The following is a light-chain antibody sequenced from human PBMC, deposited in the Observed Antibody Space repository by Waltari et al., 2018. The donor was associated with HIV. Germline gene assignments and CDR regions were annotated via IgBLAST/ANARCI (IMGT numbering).Light chain of an antibody. V-gene: IGKV1-39*01. CDR3: QQSFSTPWT. CDR1: QAIKTY. J-gene: IGKJ1*01. CDR2: DAT. Sequence: DIKMTQSPSSLSAYMGNRITINCRASQAIKTYLKWYAQRPGEAPKLLIFDATRLHTVVSNRFSGTGSGTHFTLTISSLQPEDSGTYYCQQSFSTPWTFGQGTKV.